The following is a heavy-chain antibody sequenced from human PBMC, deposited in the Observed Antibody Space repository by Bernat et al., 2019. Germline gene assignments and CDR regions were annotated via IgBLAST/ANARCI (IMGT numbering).Heavy chain of an antibody. CDR1: GGSISSSSYY. J-gene: IGHJ4*02. CDR2: IFYSGST. V-gene: IGHV4-39*01. Sequence: QLQLQESGPGLVKPSETLSLTCTVSGGSISSSSYYWGWIRQPPGKGLEWIGSIFYSGSTYYNPSLKSRVTISVDTSKNQFSLKLSPVTAADTAVYYCARQLAYCSGGVCYRNIDYWGQGTLVTVSS. CDR3: ARQLAYCSGGVCYRNIDY. D-gene: IGHD2-8*02.